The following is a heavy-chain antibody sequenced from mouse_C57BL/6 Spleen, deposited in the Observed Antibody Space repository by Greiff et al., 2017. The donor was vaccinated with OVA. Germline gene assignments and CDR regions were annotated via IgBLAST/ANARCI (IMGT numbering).Heavy chain of an antibody. J-gene: IGHJ2*01. CDR1: GYTFTDYE. Sequence: VQLQQSGAELVRPGASVTLSCKASGYTFTDYEMHWVKQTPVHGLEWIGAIDPETGGTAYNQKFKGKAILTADKSSSTAYMELRSLTSEDSAVYYCTRRTGTLYFDYWGQGTTLTVSS. CDR3: TRRTGTLYFDY. V-gene: IGHV1-15*01. CDR2: IDPETGGT. D-gene: IGHD4-1*01.